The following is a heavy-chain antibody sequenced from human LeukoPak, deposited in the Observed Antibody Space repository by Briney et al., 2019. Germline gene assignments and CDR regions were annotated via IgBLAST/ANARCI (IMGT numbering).Heavy chain of an antibody. J-gene: IGHJ6*02. CDR2: IIPILGIA. Sequence: ASVKVSCKASGGTFSSYAISWVRQAPGQGLEWMGRIIPILGIANYAQKFQGGVTITADESTSTAYMELGSLRSEDTAVYYCARGPPNVGSLDVWGQGTTVTVSS. D-gene: IGHD3-10*01. CDR3: ARGPPNVGSLDV. CDR1: GGTFSSYA. V-gene: IGHV1-69*04.